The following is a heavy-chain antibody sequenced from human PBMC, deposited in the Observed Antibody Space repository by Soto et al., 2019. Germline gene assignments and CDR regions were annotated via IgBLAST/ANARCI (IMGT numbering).Heavy chain of an antibody. Sequence: GRSLRLSCAASGFTFSSYAMHWVRQAPGKGLEYVSAISSNGGSTYYADSVKGRYTISRDNSKNTLYLQMGSLRAEDMAVYYCARGGGRYCSGGSCYSFFYRGQGTLLTVSS. D-gene: IGHD2-15*01. CDR2: ISSNGGST. CDR1: GFTFSSYA. V-gene: IGHV3-64*02. J-gene: IGHJ4*02. CDR3: ARGGGRYCSGGSCYSFFY.